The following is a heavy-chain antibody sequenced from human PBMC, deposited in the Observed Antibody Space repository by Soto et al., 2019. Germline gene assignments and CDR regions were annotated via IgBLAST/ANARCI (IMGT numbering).Heavy chain of an antibody. CDR3: ARDPSKLRFLEWLSLESDAFDI. Sequence: ASVKVSCKASGYTFTSYGISWVRQAPGQGLEWMGWISAYNGNTNYAQKLQGRVTMTTDTSTITAYMELRSLRSDDTAGYYCARDPSKLRFLEWLSLESDAFDIWGQGTMVTVSS. J-gene: IGHJ3*02. D-gene: IGHD3-3*01. CDR2: ISAYNGNT. CDR1: GYTFTSYG. V-gene: IGHV1-18*01.